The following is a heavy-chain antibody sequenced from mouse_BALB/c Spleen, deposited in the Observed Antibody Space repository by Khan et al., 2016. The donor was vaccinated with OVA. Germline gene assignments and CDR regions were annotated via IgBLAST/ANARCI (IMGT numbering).Heavy chain of an antibody. D-gene: IGHD1-1*02. CDR3: TREGVYGSSFAY. CDR2: IYPSDSYT. J-gene: IGHJ3*01. Sequence: QVQLQQPGIELVRPGASVKLSCKASGYTFTNYWINWVKQRPGQGLEWIGNIYPSDSYTNYNQKLKEKAKLTVDKSASTAYMQLSSPTSEDSAVYYCTREGVYGSSFAYWCQGTLVTVSA. V-gene: IGHV1-69*02. CDR1: GYTFTNYW.